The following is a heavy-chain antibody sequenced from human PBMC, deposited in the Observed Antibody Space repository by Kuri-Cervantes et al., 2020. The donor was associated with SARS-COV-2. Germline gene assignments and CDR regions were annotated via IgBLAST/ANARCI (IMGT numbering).Heavy chain of an antibody. V-gene: IGHV3-30*03. D-gene: IGHD3-3*01. CDR1: GFTFDDYG. Sequence: GESLKISCAASGFTFDDYGMSWVRQAPGKGLEWVAVISYDGSNKYYADSVKGRFTISRDNSKNTLYLQMNSLRAEDTAVYYCARDGAFTIFGVVTIGDYWGQGTLVTVSS. CDR3: ARDGAFTIFGVVTIGDY. J-gene: IGHJ4*02. CDR2: ISYDGSNK.